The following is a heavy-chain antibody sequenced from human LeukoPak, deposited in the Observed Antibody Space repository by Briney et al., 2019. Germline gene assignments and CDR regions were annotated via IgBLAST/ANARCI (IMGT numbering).Heavy chain of an antibody. D-gene: IGHD1-26*01. CDR1: RYSITSDDW. Sequence: YPSETLSLTCAVSRYSITSDDWWGWIQQSPGKGLEWLGYIYHNGDTYYNPSLKSRVTISVDTSKNQFSLKLSSVTAADTAVYYCARDTRGIVGAWGFDYWGQGTLVTVSS. CDR2: IYHNGDT. CDR3: ARDTRGIVGAWGFDY. V-gene: IGHV4-28*03. J-gene: IGHJ4*02.